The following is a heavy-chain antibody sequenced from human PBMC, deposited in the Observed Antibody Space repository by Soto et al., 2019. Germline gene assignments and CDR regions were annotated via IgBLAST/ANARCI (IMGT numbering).Heavy chain of an antibody. CDR2: IGVYNGNT. Sequence: QVQLVQSGAEVKKPGASVKVSCKSSGYTFTNYGISWVRLTTGQGLEWMGWIGVYNGNTNYAHNLQGRVTMTIDTSTNTAYVELRSLSSDDTAVYYCARDVPRTSRIGWQPSFEYWGQGTLITVSS. CDR1: GYTFTNYG. J-gene: IGHJ4*02. V-gene: IGHV1-18*01. CDR3: ARDVPRTSRIGWQPSFEY. D-gene: IGHD2-15*01.